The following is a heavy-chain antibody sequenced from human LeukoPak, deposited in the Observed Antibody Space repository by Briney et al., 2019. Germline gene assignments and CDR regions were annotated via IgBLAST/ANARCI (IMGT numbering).Heavy chain of an antibody. J-gene: IGHJ4*02. D-gene: IGHD3-22*01. CDR1: GFTFSSYG. CDR3: ARAKGVSTGYRPTDY. CDR2: IWYDGSNR. V-gene: IGHV3-33*08. Sequence: GGSLRLSCAASGFTFSSYGMHWVRQAPGKGLEWVAVIWYDGSNRYYADPVKGRFTVSRDNSKNTLYLQMNSLRAEDTAVYYCARAKGVSTGYRPTDYWGQGTLVTVSS.